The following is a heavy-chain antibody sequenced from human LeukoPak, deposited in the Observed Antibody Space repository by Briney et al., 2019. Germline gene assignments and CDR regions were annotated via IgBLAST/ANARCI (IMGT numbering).Heavy chain of an antibody. CDR2: IYSDGST. D-gene: IGHD1-26*01. CDR1: GFIVSGDF. J-gene: IGHJ4*02. CDR3: ARERGRGRDSPWFDY. V-gene: IGHV3-53*01. Sequence: GGSLRHSCAASGFIVSGDFMSWVRQAPGKGLEWVSVIYSDGSTYYADSVKGRFTISRDNSKNTLDLQMTGLRAEDTAVYYCARERGRGRDSPWFDYWGQGTLVNVSS.